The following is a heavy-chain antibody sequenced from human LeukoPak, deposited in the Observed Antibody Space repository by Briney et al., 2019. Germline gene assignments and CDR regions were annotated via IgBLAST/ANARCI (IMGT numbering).Heavy chain of an antibody. CDR2: ISYDGSNK. J-gene: IGHJ6*02. CDR1: GFTFSSYG. D-gene: IGHD3-10*01. Sequence: GGSLRLSCAASGFTFSSYGMHWVRQAPGKGLEWVAVISYDGSNKYYADSVKGRFTISRDNSKNTLYLQMNSLRAEDTAVYYCAKDCKNVLLWFGELLDYYYYGMDVWGQGNTVTVSS. CDR3: AKDCKNVLLWFGELLDYYYYGMDV. V-gene: IGHV3-30*18.